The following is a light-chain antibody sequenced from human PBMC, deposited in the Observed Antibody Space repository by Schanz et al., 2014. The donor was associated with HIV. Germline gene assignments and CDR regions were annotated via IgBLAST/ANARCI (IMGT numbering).Light chain of an antibody. Sequence: EIVLTQSPATLSLSPGERATLSCRASQSVGNYLAWYQQKPGRAPRLLIFDASKRATGIPDRFSGSGSGTDFTLTISRLVPEDFAVYYCHHYGDSRGTFGGGTEVDI. CDR3: HHYGDSRGT. V-gene: IGKV3-20*01. CDR2: DAS. CDR1: QSVGNY. J-gene: IGKJ4*02.